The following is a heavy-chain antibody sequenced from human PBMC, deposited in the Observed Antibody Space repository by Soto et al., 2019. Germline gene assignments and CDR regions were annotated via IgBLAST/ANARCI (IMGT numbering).Heavy chain of an antibody. CDR1: GGSFSGYY. CDR2: INHSGST. CDR3: ARGDKLGYYYDSSGYIY. Sequence: SETLSLTCAVYGGSFSGYYWSWIRQPPGKGLEWIGEINHSGSTNYNPSLKSRVTISVDTSKNQFSLKLSSVTAADTAVYYCARGDKLGYYYDSSGYIYWGKGTLVTV. D-gene: IGHD3-22*01. J-gene: IGHJ4*02. V-gene: IGHV4-34*01.